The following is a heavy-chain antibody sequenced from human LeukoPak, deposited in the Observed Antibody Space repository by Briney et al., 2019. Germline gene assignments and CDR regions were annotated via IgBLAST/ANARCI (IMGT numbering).Heavy chain of an antibody. V-gene: IGHV1-46*01. CDR2: INPSGGST. J-gene: IGHJ6*03. Sequence: ASVKVSCKASGYTFTSYYMHWVRQAPGQGLEWMGIINPSGGSTSYAQKFQSRVTMTRDTSTSTAYMELSRLRSDDTAVYYCARSPCGSTSCYIGYYYYYYMDVWGKGTTVTVSS. CDR1: GYTFTSYY. D-gene: IGHD2-2*02. CDR3: ARSPCGSTSCYIGYYYYYYMDV.